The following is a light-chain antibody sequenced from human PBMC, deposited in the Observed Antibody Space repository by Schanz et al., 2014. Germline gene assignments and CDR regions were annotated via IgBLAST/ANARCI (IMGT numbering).Light chain of an antibody. Sequence: DIVMTQSPDSLAVSLGERATINCKSSQSVLYSPNNKNYLAWYQQKPGQPPKLLIYWASTRESGVPDRFSGSGSGTDFTLTISGLQAEDVAAYFCQQYYSPPHTFGQGTKLEIK. CDR2: WAS. CDR1: QSVLYSPNNKNY. J-gene: IGKJ2*01. CDR3: QQYYSPPHT. V-gene: IGKV4-1*01.